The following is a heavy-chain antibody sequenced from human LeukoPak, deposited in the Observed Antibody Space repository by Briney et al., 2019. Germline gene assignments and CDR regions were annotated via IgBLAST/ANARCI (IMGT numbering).Heavy chain of an antibody. Sequence: SETLSLTCAVYGGSFSGYYWSWIRQPPGKGLEWIGEINHSGSTNYNPSLKSRVTISVDTSKNRFSLKLSSVTAADTAVYYCARSAYSSDAFNIWGQGTMVTVSS. CDR3: ARSAYSSDAFNI. V-gene: IGHV4-34*01. CDR1: GGSFSGYY. D-gene: IGHD2-15*01. J-gene: IGHJ3*02. CDR2: INHSGST.